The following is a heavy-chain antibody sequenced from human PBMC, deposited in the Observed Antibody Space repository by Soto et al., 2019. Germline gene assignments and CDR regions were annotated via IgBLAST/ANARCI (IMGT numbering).Heavy chain of an antibody. Sequence: ASVKVSCTASGYTFTSYPIHWVRQAPGQRLEWMGLINTGNDNTKYSQNFQGRVTISRDTSASTAYMELSSLRSEDTAVYYCARSPNWDYDSWGQGTLVTVSS. CDR2: INTGNDNT. J-gene: IGHJ5*01. D-gene: IGHD1-7*01. CDR3: ARSPNWDYDS. V-gene: IGHV1-3*04. CDR1: GYTFTSYP.